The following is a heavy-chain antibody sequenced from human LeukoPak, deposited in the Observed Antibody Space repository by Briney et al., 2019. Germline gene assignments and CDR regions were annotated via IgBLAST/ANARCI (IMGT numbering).Heavy chain of an antibody. D-gene: IGHD3-22*01. Sequence: GGSLRLSCAASGFTFSSYAMSWVRQAPGKGLGWVSTIRGSGGSTYYPDSVKGRFTISRDNSKNTLYLQMNSLRAEDTAVYYCANLVVITTNWFDPWGQGTLVTVSS. CDR2: IRGSGGST. CDR3: ANLVVITTNWFDP. V-gene: IGHV3-23*01. CDR1: GFTFSSYA. J-gene: IGHJ5*02.